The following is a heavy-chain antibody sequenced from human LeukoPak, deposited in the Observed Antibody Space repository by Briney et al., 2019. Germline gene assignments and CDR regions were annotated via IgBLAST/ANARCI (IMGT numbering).Heavy chain of an antibody. CDR1: GYTFTNYY. CDR2: INPSGGST. Sequence: ASVKVSCKASGYTFTNYYIHWVRQAPGQGLEWMGIINPSGGSTAYAQKFQGRVTMTSDTSTSTVYMELSSLRSEDTAVCYCARDEGGDYGDYSPYFDYWGQGTLVTVSS. V-gene: IGHV1-46*01. CDR3: ARDEGGDYGDYSPYFDY. J-gene: IGHJ4*02. D-gene: IGHD4-17*01.